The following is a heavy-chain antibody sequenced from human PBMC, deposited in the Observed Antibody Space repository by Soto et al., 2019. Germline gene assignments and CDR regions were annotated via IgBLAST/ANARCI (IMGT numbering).Heavy chain of an antibody. CDR2: IYHTGTT. D-gene: IGHD6-19*01. CDR1: VASIRNIG. CDR3: ARHIAVPRTRGFDF. V-gene: IGHV4-4*02. Sequence: QVQLQESGPGLVKPSGTLSLTCAVSVASIRNIGGVWFRQPPGKGLEWIGEIYHTGTTHYNPSLWSRVTISIDKSKNQFSLKLSSVTAADTAVYYCARHIAVPRTRGFDFWGQGTLVTVSS. J-gene: IGHJ4*02.